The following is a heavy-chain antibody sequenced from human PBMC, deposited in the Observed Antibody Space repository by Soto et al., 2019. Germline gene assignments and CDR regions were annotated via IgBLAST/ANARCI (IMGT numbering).Heavy chain of an antibody. J-gene: IGHJ6*02. D-gene: IGHD3-3*01. Sequence: PGGSLRLSCAASGFTFSSYAMSWVRQAPGKGLEWVSAISGSGGSTYYADSVKGRFTISRDNSKNTLYPQMNSLRAEDTAVYYCATLKRITIFGVVIKNGMDVWGQGTTVTVSS. CDR3: ATLKRITIFGVVIKNGMDV. CDR1: GFTFSSYA. V-gene: IGHV3-23*01. CDR2: ISGSGGST.